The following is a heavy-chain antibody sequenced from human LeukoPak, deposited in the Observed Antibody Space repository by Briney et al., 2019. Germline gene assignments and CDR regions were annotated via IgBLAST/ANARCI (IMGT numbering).Heavy chain of an antibody. CDR2: TSPYDGNT. Sequence: ASVKVSYKTSRYTFTTYAISSVRQTPGQEVECVGWTSPYDGNTNYAQKLPGRVTMTTETSTSTAYMERRSLRSDDRAVYYCARDGYSYGYRPLDYYYYYGMDVWGQGKTVTVSS. V-gene: IGHV1-18*01. J-gene: IGHJ6*01. CDR1: RYTFTTYA. CDR3: ARDGYSYGYRPLDYYYYYGMDV. D-gene: IGHD5-18*01.